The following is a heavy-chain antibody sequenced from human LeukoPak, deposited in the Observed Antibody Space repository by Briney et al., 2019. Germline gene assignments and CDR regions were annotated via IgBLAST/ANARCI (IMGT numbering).Heavy chain of an antibody. CDR2: MYYRGNT. J-gene: IGHJ4*02. Sequence: PSETLSLTCTVSGGSISRSSYYWGWIRQPPGKGLEWVGHMYYRGNTFYNPSLKSRVTMSVDTSKNQFSLKLSSVTAADTAVYYCARELYIYDILTRYYVCWYFDYWGQGTLVTVSS. CDR1: GGSISRSSYY. D-gene: IGHD3-9*01. CDR3: ARELYIYDILTRYYVCWYFDY. V-gene: IGHV4-39*07.